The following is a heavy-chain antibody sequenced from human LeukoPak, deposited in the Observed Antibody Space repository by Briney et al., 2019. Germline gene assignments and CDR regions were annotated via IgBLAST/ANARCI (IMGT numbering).Heavy chain of an antibody. CDR1: GGSISSYY. J-gene: IGHJ3*02. D-gene: IGHD3-22*01. CDR2: IYYSGST. CDR3: ARVMGGRYYYDSSGEAFDI. V-gene: IGHV4-59*01. Sequence: MASVTLSLTCTVSGGSISSYYWSWIRQPPGKGLEWIGYIYYSGSTNYNPSLKSRVTISVDTSKNQFSLKLSSVTAADTAVYYCARVMGGRYYYDSSGEAFDIWGQGTMVTVSS.